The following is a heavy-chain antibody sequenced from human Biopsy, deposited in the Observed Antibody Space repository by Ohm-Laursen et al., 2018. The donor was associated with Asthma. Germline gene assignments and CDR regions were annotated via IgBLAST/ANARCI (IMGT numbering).Heavy chain of an antibody. V-gene: IGHV3-53*05. CDR3: ARGDSSGWSHYYFDY. D-gene: IGHD6-19*01. CDR2: IYSGGTS. Sequence: GSLRLSCAASGFTVSRDHMFWVRQAPGKGLAWVSVIYSGGTSDTADSVRGRFTISRDFYKNTLYLQMDSLRAEDTAVYYCARGDSSGWSHYYFDYWGQGTLVTVSS. J-gene: IGHJ4*02. CDR1: GFTVSRDH.